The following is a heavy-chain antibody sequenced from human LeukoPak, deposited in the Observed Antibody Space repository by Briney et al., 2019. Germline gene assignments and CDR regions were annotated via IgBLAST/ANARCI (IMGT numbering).Heavy chain of an antibody. CDR2: ISGSGGST. D-gene: IGHD4/OR15-4a*01. CDR1: GFTFSSYA. J-gene: IGHJ4*02. V-gene: IGHV3-23*01. Sequence: AGGSLRLSCAASGFTFSSYAMSWVRQAPGKGLEWVSAISGSGGSTYYADSVKGRFTISRDNSKSTLYLQMNSLRAEDTAVYYCARRAGAYSHPYDYWGQGTLVTVSS. CDR3: ARRAGAYSHPYDY.